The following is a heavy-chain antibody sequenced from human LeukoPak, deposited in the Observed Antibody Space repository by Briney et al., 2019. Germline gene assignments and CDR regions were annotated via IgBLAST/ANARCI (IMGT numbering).Heavy chain of an antibody. CDR1: GGSISSVNYY. J-gene: IGHJ4*02. D-gene: IGHD3-3*01. CDR3: ASYFWSGYDTYYFDY. Sequence: PSQTLSLTCTVSGGSISSVNYYWSWIRQHPGKGLEWIGYIYYSGSTYYNPSLQSRVTMDTSKNQFSLKLSSVTAADTAVYYCASYFWSGYDTYYFDYWGQGILVTVSS. CDR2: IYYSGST. V-gene: IGHV4-31*03.